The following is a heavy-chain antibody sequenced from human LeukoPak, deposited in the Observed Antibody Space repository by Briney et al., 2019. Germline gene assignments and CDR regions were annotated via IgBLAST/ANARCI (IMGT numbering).Heavy chain of an antibody. CDR2: INHSGST. CDR3: ARGSSFPRDAVRF. D-gene: IGHD6-6*01. J-gene: IGHJ4*02. V-gene: IGHV4-34*01. Sequence: SETLSLTCAVYGGSFSGYHWSWIRQPPGKGLEWIGEINHSGSTNYNPSLKSRVTISVDTSKNQFSLKLSSVTAADTAVYYCARGSSFPRDAVRFWGQGTLVTVSS. CDR1: GGSFSGYH.